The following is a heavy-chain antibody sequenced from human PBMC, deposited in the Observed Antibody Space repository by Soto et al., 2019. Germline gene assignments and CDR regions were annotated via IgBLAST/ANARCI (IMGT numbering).Heavy chain of an antibody. V-gene: IGHV3-53*01. CDR3: ARLPGRQLVYAFDI. CDR1: GFTVSSNY. Sequence: VGSLRLSCAASGFTVSSNYMSWVRQAPGKGLEWVSVIYSGGSTYYADSVKGRFTISRDNSKNTLYLQMNSLRAEDTAVYYCARLPGRQLVYAFDIWGQGTMVTVSS. D-gene: IGHD6-13*01. CDR2: IYSGGST. J-gene: IGHJ3*02.